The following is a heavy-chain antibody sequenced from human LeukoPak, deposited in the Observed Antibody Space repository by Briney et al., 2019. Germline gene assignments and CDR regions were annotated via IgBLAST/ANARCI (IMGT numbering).Heavy chain of an antibody. D-gene: IGHD3-10*01. Sequence: PGGSLRLSCAVSGFTVSGNYMSWVRQAPGKGLEWVSLIYSGGTTYYADSVKGRFTISRDNSKNTLYLQMNSLRAEDTAVYYCAREPQLTMVRGGSGYWGQGTLVTVSS. V-gene: IGHV3-53*01. CDR1: GFTVSGNY. CDR3: AREPQLTMVRGGSGY. CDR2: IYSGGTT. J-gene: IGHJ4*02.